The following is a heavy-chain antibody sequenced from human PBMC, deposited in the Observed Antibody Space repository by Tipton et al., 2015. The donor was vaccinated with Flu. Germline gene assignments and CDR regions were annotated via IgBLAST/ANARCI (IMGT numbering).Heavy chain of an antibody. CDR2: IYYSGST. V-gene: IGHV4-59*08. CDR3: ASGGGYSDGRYFDL. Sequence: TLSLTCTVSGGSISSYYWSWIRQPPGKGLEWIGYIYYSGSTNYNPSLKSRVTISVDTSKNQFSLKLSSVTAADTAVYYCASGGGYSDGRYFDLWGRGTLVTVSS. J-gene: IGHJ2*01. D-gene: IGHD5-18*01. CDR1: GGSISSYY.